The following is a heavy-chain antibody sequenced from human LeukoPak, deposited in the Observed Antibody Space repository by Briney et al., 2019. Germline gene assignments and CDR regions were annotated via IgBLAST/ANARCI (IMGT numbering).Heavy chain of an antibody. Sequence: ASVKVSCKASGYTFTNYYIHWARQAPGHGLEWMGISNPSGDSTNYAQKFQGRVTMTRDTSTSTVYMDLSSLRSEDTAVYYCAREVREVTYDYVWNSFDYWGQGTLVTVSS. CDR1: GYTFTNYY. V-gene: IGHV1-46*01. J-gene: IGHJ4*02. CDR2: SNPSGDST. CDR3: AREVREVTYDYVWNSFDY. D-gene: IGHD3-16*01.